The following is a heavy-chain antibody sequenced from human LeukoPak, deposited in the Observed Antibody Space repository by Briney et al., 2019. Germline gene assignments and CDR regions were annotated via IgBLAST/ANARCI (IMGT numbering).Heavy chain of an antibody. D-gene: IGHD6-19*01. J-gene: IGHJ4*02. Sequence: SETLSLTCTVSGGSISSGGYYWSWIRQHPGKGLEWIGYIYYSGSTYYNPSLKSRVTISVDTSKNQFSLKLSSVTAADTAVYYCARDHRQWLVREFDYWGQGTLVTVSS. V-gene: IGHV4-31*03. CDR3: ARDHRQWLVREFDY. CDR2: IYYSGST. CDR1: GGSISSGGYY.